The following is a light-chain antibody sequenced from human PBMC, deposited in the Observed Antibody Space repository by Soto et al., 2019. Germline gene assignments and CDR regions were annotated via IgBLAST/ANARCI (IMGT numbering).Light chain of an antibody. CDR1: SSNIGNNF. CDR3: ASWDDSLSVV. J-gene: IGLJ2*01. CDR2: RTT. Sequence: QSVLTQPPSVSGTPGQGVTISCSGSSSNIGNNFVHWYQQLPGSAPRLLIYRTTQRPAGAPDRFSGSKSGTSASLAISGLRSEDEAHYYCASWDDSLSVVFGGGTKLTVL. V-gene: IGLV1-47*01.